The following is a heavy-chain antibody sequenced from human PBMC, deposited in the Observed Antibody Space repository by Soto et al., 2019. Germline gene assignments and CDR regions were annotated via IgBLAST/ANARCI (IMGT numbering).Heavy chain of an antibody. Sequence: QVQLVQSGAEVKEPGDSVRVSCEASGYTFTAYYIHWVRQAPGQGLEWMGWNNPKFGDTTYAQDFQGRGSMTRDMSISTVYMELSRLTSDDTAIYYCARNMDYYYGPGSGNGHGFWGQGTTVTVFS. D-gene: IGHD3-10*01. J-gene: IGHJ6*02. V-gene: IGHV1-2*02. CDR2: NNPKFGDT. CDR3: ARNMDYYYGPGSGNGHGF. CDR1: GYTFTAYY.